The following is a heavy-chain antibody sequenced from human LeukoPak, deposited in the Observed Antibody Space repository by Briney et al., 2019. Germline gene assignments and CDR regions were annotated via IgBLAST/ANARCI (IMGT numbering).Heavy chain of an antibody. J-gene: IGHJ5*02. V-gene: IGHV1-2*02. D-gene: IGHD2-2*01. Sequence: ASVKVSCKASGYTFTGYYIHWVRQAPGQGLEWMGWINPNSGGTNYAQKFQGRVTMTRDTSISTAYMELSRLRSDDTAVYYCASDPPYCSSTSCNWFDPWGQGTLVTVSS. CDR1: GYTFTGYY. CDR3: ASDPPYCSSTSCNWFDP. CDR2: INPNSGGT.